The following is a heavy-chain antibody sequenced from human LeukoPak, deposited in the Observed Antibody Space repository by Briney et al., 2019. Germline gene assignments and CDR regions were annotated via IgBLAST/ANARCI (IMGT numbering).Heavy chain of an antibody. D-gene: IGHD6-6*01. CDR3: ARGLSGYASSLGY. CDR1: GFTVSSNY. Sequence: GGSLRLSCAASGFTVSSNYMSWVRQAPGKGLEWVSVIYSGGSTYYADSVKGRFTISRDNSKNTLYLQMNSLRAEDTAVYYCARGLSGYASSLGYWGQGTLVTVSA. J-gene: IGHJ4*02. CDR2: IYSGGST. V-gene: IGHV3-66*01.